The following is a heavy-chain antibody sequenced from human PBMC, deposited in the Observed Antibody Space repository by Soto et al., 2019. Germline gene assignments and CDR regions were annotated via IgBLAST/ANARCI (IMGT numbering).Heavy chain of an antibody. V-gene: IGHV1-69*02. Sequence: SVKVSCKASGGTFSSYTISWVRQAPGQGLEWMGRIIPILGIANYAQKFQGRVTITADKSTSTVYMELSSLRSEDTAVYYCARGKEGPGYCSGGSCYSAFDYWG. J-gene: IGHJ4*01. CDR3: ARGKEGPGYCSGGSCYSAFDY. CDR2: IIPILGIA. D-gene: IGHD2-15*01. CDR1: GGTFSSYT.